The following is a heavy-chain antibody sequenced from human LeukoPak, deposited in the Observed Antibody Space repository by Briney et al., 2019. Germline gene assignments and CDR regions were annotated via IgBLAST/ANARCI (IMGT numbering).Heavy chain of an antibody. CDR1: GFTFSSYA. CDR3: AKSGGAFDI. Sequence: TGGSLRLSCAASGFTFSSYAMNWVRQAPGKGLEWVSAISGSGGRTYYADSVKGRFTISRDNSKNTLYLQMNSLRAEDTAIYYCAKSGGAFDIWGQGTLVTVSS. D-gene: IGHD3-10*01. J-gene: IGHJ3*02. CDR2: ISGSGGRT. V-gene: IGHV3-23*01.